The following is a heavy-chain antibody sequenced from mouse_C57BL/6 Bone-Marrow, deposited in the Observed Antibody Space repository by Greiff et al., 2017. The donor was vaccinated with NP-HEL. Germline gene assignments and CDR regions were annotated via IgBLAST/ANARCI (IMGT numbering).Heavy chain of an antibody. D-gene: IGHD3-2*02. CDR1: GFNIKNTY. CDR2: IDPANGNT. Sequence: VQLKQSVAELVRPGASVKLSCTASGFNIKNTYMHWVKQRPEQGLEWIGRIDPANGNTKYAPKFQGKATITADTSSNTAYLQLSSLTSEDTAIYYCARDGSSGYVETWFAYWGQGTLVTVSA. CDR3: ARDGSSGYVETWFAY. V-gene: IGHV14-3*01. J-gene: IGHJ3*01.